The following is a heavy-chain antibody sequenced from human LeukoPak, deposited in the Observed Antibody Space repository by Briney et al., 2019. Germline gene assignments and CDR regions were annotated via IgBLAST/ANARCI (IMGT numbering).Heavy chain of an antibody. J-gene: IGHJ4*02. V-gene: IGHV3-66*01. Sequence: GGSLRLSCAASRFTVYTKYMNWVRQAPGKGLEWVSLLQTDGTTRYADSVKDRFTIQRDNSRNTLYLQLNSLRTEDTAVYYCARGSTAYYFDDWGQGTLVTASS. CDR3: ARGSTAYYFDD. CDR2: LQTDGTT. D-gene: IGHD2-2*01. CDR1: RFTVYTKY.